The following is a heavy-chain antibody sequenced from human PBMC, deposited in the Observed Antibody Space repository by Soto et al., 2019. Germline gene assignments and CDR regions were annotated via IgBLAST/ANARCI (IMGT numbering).Heavy chain of an antibody. J-gene: IGHJ4*02. CDR2: IYYSGST. CDR1: GGSISSYY. V-gene: IGHV4-59*01. CDR3: ARFPLALAGLRYPYYFDY. Sequence: SETLSLTCTVSGGSISSYYWSWIRQPPGKGLEWIWYIYYSGSTNYNPSLKSRVTISVDTSKNQFSLKLSSVTAADTAVYYCARFPLALAGLRYPYYFDYWGQGLLVPVSS. D-gene: IGHD6-19*01.